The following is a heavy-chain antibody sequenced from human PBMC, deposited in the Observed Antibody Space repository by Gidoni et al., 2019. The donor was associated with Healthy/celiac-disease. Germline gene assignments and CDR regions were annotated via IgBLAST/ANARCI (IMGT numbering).Heavy chain of an antibody. V-gene: IGHV4-39*07. CDR2: IYYSGST. CDR3: ARDGIIRNWFDP. CDR1: GGSISSSSYY. Sequence: QLQLQESGPGLVKPSETLSLTCTVSGGSISSSSYYWGWIRQPPGKGLEWIGSIYYSGSTYYNPSLKSRVTISVDTSKNQFSLKLSSVTAADTAVYYCARDGIIRNWFDPWGQGTLVTVSS. J-gene: IGHJ5*02. D-gene: IGHD1-20*01.